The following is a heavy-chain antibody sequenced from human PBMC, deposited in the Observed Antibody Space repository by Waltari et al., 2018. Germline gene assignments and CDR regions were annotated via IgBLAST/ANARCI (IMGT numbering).Heavy chain of an antibody. V-gene: IGHV4-30-4*08. CDR3: ARESTRDHAWFDP. J-gene: IGHJ5*02. CDR1: GGSISSGDYF. Sequence: QVQLQESGPGLVKPSQTLSLTCSVSGGSISSGDYFWSWIRQPPGKGLEWIGYIYYSGSTYYNPSLKSRVTMSVDTSRNQFSLKLLSVTAADTAVYYCARESTRDHAWFDPWGQGTLVTVSS. CDR2: IYYSGST.